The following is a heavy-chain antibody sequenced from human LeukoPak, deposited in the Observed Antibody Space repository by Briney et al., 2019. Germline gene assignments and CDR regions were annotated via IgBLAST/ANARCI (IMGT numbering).Heavy chain of an antibody. CDR2: INHSGST. CDR3: ARDIPEGGEIN. V-gene: IGHV4-34*01. Sequence: PSETLSLTCAVYGGSFSGYYWSWIRQPPGKGLEWIGEINHSGSTNYNPSLKSRVTISVDTSKNQFSLKLSSVTAADTAVYYCARDIPEGGEINWGQGTLVTVSS. CDR1: GGSFSGYY. D-gene: IGHD1-14*01. J-gene: IGHJ4*02.